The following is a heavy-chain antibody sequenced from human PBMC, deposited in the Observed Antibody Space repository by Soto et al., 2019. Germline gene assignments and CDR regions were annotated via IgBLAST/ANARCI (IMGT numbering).Heavy chain of an antibody. CDR3: ASQFRRLRSIHYYYYYYYVDV. V-gene: IGHV4-39*01. J-gene: IGHJ6*03. CDR2: IYYSGST. D-gene: IGHD5-12*01. CDR1: GGSISSSSYY. Sequence: KPSETLSLTCTVSGGSISSSSYYWGWIRQPPGKGLEWIGSIYYSGSTYYNPSLKSRVTISVDTSKNQFSLKLSSVTAADTAVYYCASQFRRLRSIHYYYYYYYVDVWGKGTTVTDSS.